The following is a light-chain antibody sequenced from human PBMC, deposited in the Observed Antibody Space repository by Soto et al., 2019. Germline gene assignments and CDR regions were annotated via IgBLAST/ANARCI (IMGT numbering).Light chain of an antibody. CDR1: QSVGRY. Sequence: EIVLTQSPATLSLSPGERATLSCRASQSVGRYLAWYQQKPGQAPRLLIYDASNRVTGLPARISGTGSGTDFTLTITSLEAEDFAVYYCQQRSDWPLTFGPGTKVGIK. CDR2: DAS. J-gene: IGKJ3*01. CDR3: QQRSDWPLT. V-gene: IGKV3-11*01.